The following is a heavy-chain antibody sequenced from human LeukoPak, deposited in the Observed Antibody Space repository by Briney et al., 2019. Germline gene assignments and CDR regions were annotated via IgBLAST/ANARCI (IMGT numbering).Heavy chain of an antibody. CDR3: ARAPTTGTVDY. CDR1: GFTFSSYK. V-gene: IGHV3-48*03. D-gene: IGHD1-1*01. CDR2: ISSSGFTM. J-gene: IGHJ4*02. Sequence: PGGSLRLSCVASGFTFSSYKMNWVRQAPGKGLEWVSYISSSGFTMYYADSVEGRFTISRDNIEKSLYLQLNSLTADDTAVYFCARAPTTGTVDYWGQGTLVTVSS.